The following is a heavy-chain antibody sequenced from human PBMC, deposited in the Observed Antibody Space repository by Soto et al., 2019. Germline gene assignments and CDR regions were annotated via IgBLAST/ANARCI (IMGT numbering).Heavy chain of an antibody. V-gene: IGHV3-33*01. Sequence: GGSLRLSCAASGFTFSNYGMHWVRQAPGKGLEWVAVIWYDGSNKYYGDSVKGRFTISRDNSKNTLYLQVNSLRADDTAVYYCARDFGGTYRSFDHWGQGTLVTVSS. CDR2: IWYDGSNK. D-gene: IGHD3-3*01. J-gene: IGHJ4*02. CDR1: GFTFSNYG. CDR3: ARDFGGTYRSFDH.